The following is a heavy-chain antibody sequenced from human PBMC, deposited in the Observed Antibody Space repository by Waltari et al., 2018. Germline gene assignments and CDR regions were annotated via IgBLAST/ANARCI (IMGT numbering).Heavy chain of an antibody. J-gene: IGHJ2*01. D-gene: IGHD3-22*01. CDR3: ARAPHYYDSSGYPYSWYFDL. CDR2: ISYDGSNK. Sequence: QVQLVESGGCVVQPGRSLRLSCAASGFTFSSYAMHWVRQAPGKGLAWVAVISYDGSNKYYADSVKGRFTISRDNSKNTLYLQMNSLRAEDTAVYYCARAPHYYDSSGYPYSWYFDLWGRGTLVTVSS. V-gene: IGHV3-30-3*01. CDR1: GFTFSSYA.